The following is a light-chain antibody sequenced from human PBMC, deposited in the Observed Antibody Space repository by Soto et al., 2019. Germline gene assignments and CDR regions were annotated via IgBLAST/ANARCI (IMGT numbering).Light chain of an antibody. V-gene: IGLV1-40*01. Sequence: QSVLTQPPSMSGAPGQRVTIPCIGSDSNIGATYDVHWYQQLPGTAPKLLIYANTNRPSGVPDRFSGFKSGTPASLAITGLQAEDEADYYCQSYDNSLDVVFGGGTKLTVL. CDR3: QSYDNSLDVV. J-gene: IGLJ2*01. CDR2: ANT. CDR1: DSNIGATYD.